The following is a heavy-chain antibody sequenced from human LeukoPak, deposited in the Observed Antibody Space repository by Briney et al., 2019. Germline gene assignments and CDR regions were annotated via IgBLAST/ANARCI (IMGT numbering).Heavy chain of an antibody. CDR3: AADPSYSSGYRYYFDY. CDR2: IVVGSGNT. J-gene: IGHJ4*02. CDR1: GFTFISSA. Sequence: EASVKVSCKTSGFTFISSAVQWVRQARGQRLEWIGWIVVGSGNTNYAQKFQERVTITRDMSTSTAYVELSSLRSEDTAVYYCAADPSYSSGYRYYFDYWGQGTLVTVSS. V-gene: IGHV1-58*01. D-gene: IGHD3-22*01.